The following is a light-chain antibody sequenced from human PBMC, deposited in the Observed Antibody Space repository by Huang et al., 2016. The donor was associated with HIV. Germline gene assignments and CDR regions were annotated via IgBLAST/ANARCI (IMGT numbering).Light chain of an antibody. CDR2: GTS. CDR3: QQYVRSPWT. Sequence: EIVLTQSPGTLSLSPGERAALSCMASQRLSPTYLAWYPQRPGQGPRRLIYGTSTRATGIPDSVSGIWSGTDFTLTISRLEPEDFAMYYCQQYVRSPWTFGQGTKVEIK. J-gene: IGKJ1*01. CDR1: QRLSPTY. V-gene: IGKV3-20*01.